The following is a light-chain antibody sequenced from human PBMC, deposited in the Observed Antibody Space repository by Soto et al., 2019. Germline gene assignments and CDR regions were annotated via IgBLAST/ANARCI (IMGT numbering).Light chain of an antibody. Sequence: ENLLTQSPGTLSLSPGEGATLSCRASQSVGSNYLAWYQQKPGQAPRLLIYGASSRATGIPDRFSGSGSGTDFTLTISRLEPEDVAMYYCQQYAYSPLTFGGGTKVEIK. CDR2: GAS. V-gene: IGKV3-20*01. J-gene: IGKJ4*01. CDR1: QSVGSNY. CDR3: QQYAYSPLT.